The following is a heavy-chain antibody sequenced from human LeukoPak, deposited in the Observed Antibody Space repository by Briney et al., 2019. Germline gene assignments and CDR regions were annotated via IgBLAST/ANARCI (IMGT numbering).Heavy chain of an antibody. Sequence: SETLSLTCAVYGGSFSGYYWSWIRQPPGKGLEWIGEINHSGSTNYNPSLKSRVTISVDTSKNQFSLKLSSVTAADTAVYYCARDRYYGSGSSTTLDYWGQGTLVTVSS. D-gene: IGHD3-10*01. J-gene: IGHJ4*02. CDR1: GGSFSGYY. CDR3: ARDRYYGSGSSTTLDY. CDR2: INHSGST. V-gene: IGHV4-34*01.